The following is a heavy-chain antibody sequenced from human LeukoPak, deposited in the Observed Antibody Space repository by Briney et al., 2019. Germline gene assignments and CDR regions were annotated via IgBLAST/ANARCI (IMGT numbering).Heavy chain of an antibody. CDR1: GFTLSSYW. Sequence: GGSLRLSCAASGFTLSSYWMSWVRQAPGKGLEWVANIKRDGSEKYYVDSVKGRFSISRDNTKNSLYLQMNSLRVEDTAVYYCVRDDGATKPCWGQGTLVTVSS. D-gene: IGHD1-26*01. CDR3: VRDDGATKPC. CDR2: IKRDGSEK. V-gene: IGHV3-7*01. J-gene: IGHJ4*02.